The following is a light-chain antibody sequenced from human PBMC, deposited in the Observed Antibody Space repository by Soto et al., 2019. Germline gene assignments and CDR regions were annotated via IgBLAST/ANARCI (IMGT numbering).Light chain of an antibody. V-gene: IGKV1-5*01. CDR2: DAS. J-gene: IGKJ1*01. CDR3: QQYNSYWWT. CDR1: QSVNSW. Sequence: DIQMTQSPSTLSASVGDRVTITCRASQSVNSWLAWYQQKPGKAPKLLIYDASSLESGVPSRFSGSGSGTEFTLTISSLQPDDFATYYCQQYNSYWWTFGQGTKVDIK.